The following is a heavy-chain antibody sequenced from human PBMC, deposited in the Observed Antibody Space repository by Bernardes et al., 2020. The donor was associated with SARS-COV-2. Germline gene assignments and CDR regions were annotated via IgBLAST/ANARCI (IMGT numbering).Heavy chain of an antibody. Sequence: SCASCGFTVSNTYMSWVRQRPGKGLEWVSVIYSGGSTDYADSVKGRFTISRDNSKNTLYLQMNSLRAEDTAMYYCARDRYSSSSKWFGPWGQGTLVTVSS. V-gene: IGHV3-66*01. CDR3: ARDRYSSSSKWFGP. CDR1: GFTVSNTY. CDR2: IYSGGST. D-gene: IGHD6-6*01. J-gene: IGHJ5*02.